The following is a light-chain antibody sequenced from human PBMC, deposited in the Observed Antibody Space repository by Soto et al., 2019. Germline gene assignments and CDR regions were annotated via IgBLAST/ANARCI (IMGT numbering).Light chain of an antibody. V-gene: IGKV3-20*01. CDR2: GAS. CDR3: QQYGSSPRT. J-gene: IGKJ1*01. Sequence: EIVLTQSPGTLSLSPGEIATLSCRASQSVSSRDLAWYQQTPGQAPRLLIYGASSRATGIPDMFSGSGSGTDFALTISRLEPEDFAVYYCQQYGSSPRTFGQGTKVEIK. CDR1: QSVSSRD.